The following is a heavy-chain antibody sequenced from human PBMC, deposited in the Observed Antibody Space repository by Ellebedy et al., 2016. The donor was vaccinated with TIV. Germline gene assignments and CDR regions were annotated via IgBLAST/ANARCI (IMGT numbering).Heavy chain of an antibody. CDR1: GGSVSSGSYY. J-gene: IGHJ4*02. V-gene: IGHV4-61*01. CDR2: IFHSGST. Sequence: GSLRLXXTVSGGSVSSGSYYWSWIRQPPGKGLEWIGHIFHSGSTNYNPSLKSRATISLDTSKNQFSLTLSSVTAADTAVYYCARDRGGGYSYLMSDYWGQGTLVTVSS. CDR3: ARDRGGGYSYLMSDY. D-gene: IGHD5-18*01.